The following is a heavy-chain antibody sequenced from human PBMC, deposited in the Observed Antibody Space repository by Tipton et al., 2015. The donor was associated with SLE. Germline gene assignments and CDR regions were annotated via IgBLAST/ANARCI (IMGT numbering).Heavy chain of an antibody. CDR2: ISHTGYT. Sequence: TLSLTCTVSGGSISSSSYYWSWIRQSPGKGLEWIGEISHTGYTNHNPSLKSRVTMSVDRSKNQFSLKVNSVTAADTAVYYCARGHGYCNGVSCTDPYFDFWGQGTLVTVSS. CDR3: ARGHGYCNGVSCTDPYFDF. CDR1: GGSISSSSYY. D-gene: IGHD2-15*01. V-gene: IGHV4-39*07. J-gene: IGHJ4*02.